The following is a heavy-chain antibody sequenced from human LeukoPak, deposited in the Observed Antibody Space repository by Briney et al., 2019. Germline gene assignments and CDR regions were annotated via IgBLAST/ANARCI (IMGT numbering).Heavy chain of an antibody. D-gene: IGHD5-12*01. V-gene: IGHV3-23*01. Sequence: GGSLRLSCVASGFTFSSFAMSWVRQAPGKGLEWVSAISQSSTATYYGDSVKGRSSISRDDSKNTVYLQINSLRADDTAIYYCAKDRRSGYDPSTFDYWGQGTLVTVSS. CDR3: AKDRRSGYDPSTFDY. J-gene: IGHJ4*02. CDR1: GFTFSSFA. CDR2: ISQSSTAT.